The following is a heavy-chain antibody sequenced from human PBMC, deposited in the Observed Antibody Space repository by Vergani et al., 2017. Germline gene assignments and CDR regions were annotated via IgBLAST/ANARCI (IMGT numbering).Heavy chain of an antibody. D-gene: IGHD2-21*02. V-gene: IGHV1-69*18. Sequence: QVQLVQSGAEVKQPGSSVKVSCKASGGTFSSYAISWVRQAPGQGLEWMGRFIPIIGTANYAQKFQGRVTITADESTSTAYMELSSLRSEDTAVYYCARVVYGGDCYSSDDSGQGTLVTVSS. CDR2: FIPIIGTA. CDR1: GGTFSSYA. J-gene: IGHJ4*02. CDR3: ARVVYGGDCYSSDD.